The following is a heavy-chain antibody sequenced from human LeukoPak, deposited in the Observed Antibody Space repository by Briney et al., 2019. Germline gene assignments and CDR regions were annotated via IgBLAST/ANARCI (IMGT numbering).Heavy chain of an antibody. CDR2: ISSDGSST. Sequence: GGSLRLSCAACGFTFRNLWLHWVRQTPGMGLVWVSRISSDGSSTTYADSVKGRFTISRDNAKNTLYLQMNNLRAEDTAMYYCARVPRVTGRPVSHYWAEGTLVIVSS. V-gene: IGHV3-74*03. J-gene: IGHJ4*02. D-gene: IGHD6-6*01. CDR1: GFTFRNLW. CDR3: ARVPRVTGRPVSHY.